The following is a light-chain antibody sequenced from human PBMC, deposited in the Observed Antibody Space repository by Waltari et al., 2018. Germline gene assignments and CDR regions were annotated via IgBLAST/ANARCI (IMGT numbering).Light chain of an antibody. V-gene: IGKV3-11*01. CDR1: QSVSSY. Sequence: LSLSPGERATLSCRASQSVSSYLAWYQQKPGQAPRLLIYDASNRATGIPARFSGSGSGTDFTLTISSLEPEDFAVYYCQQRSNWPTFGGGTKVEIK. J-gene: IGKJ4*01. CDR2: DAS. CDR3: QQRSNWPT.